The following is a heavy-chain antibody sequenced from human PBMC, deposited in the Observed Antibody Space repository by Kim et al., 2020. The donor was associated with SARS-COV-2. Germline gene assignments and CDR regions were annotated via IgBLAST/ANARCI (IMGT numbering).Heavy chain of an antibody. V-gene: IGHV6-1*01. CDR3: ARVPQYYYDSSGYGGYYYYGMDV. Sequence: SQTLSLTCAISGDSVSSNSAAWNWIRQSPSRGLEWLGRTYYRSKWYNDYAVSVKSRITINPDTSKNQFSLQLNSVTPEDTAVYYCARVPQYYYDSSGYGGYYYYGMDVWGQGTTVTVSS. CDR1: GDSVSSNSAA. J-gene: IGHJ6*02. CDR2: TYYRSKWYN. D-gene: IGHD3-22*01.